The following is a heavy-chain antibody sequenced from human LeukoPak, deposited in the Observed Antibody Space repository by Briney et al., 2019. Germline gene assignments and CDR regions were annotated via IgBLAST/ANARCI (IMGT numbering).Heavy chain of an antibody. V-gene: IGHV3-23*01. D-gene: IGHD6-6*01. Sequence: GGSLRLSCAASGLTFSSYAMTWVRQAPGKGLEWVSGISGSGGSTYYADSVKGRFTTSRDNSKNTLHLQVNSLRAEDTAVYYCTRGQRLVDYWGQGTLVTVSS. CDR3: TRGQRLVDY. CDR1: GLTFSSYA. J-gene: IGHJ4*02. CDR2: ISGSGGST.